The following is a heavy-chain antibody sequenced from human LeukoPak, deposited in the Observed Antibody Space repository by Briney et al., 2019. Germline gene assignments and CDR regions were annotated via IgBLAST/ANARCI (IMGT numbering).Heavy chain of an antibody. V-gene: IGHV1-8*03. J-gene: IGHJ6*03. D-gene: IGHD2-15*01. CDR1: GYTFTNYD. Sequence: ASVKVSCKASGYTFTNYDINWVRQATGQGLEWKGWMNPDSGNTGYAQKFQGRVTITRNTSISTAYMELSSLRSEDTAVYHCARGRKVYGIVVLYYYYMDVWGKGTTVTVSS. CDR2: MNPDSGNT. CDR3: ARGRKVYGIVVLYYYYMDV.